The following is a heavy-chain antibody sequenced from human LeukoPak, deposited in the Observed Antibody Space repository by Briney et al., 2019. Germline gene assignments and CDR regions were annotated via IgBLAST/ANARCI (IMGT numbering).Heavy chain of an antibody. CDR2: IYYSGST. CDR3: ARDGVGSNYAEYNWFDP. CDR1: GGSISSSSYY. V-gene: IGHV4-39*07. J-gene: IGHJ5*02. Sequence: PSETLSLTCTVSGGSISSSSYYWGWIRQPPGKGLEWIGSIYYSGSTYYNPSLKSRVTISVDTSKNQFSLKLSSVTAADTAVYYCARDGVGSNYAEYNWFDPWGQGTLVTVSS. D-gene: IGHD4-11*01.